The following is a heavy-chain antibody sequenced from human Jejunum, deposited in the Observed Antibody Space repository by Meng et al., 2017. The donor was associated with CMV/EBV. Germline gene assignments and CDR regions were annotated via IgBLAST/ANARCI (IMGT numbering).Heavy chain of an antibody. Sequence: SSYAMRWVRQAPGKGLEWVSAISDSGTSTFYADSVKGRFAISRDNSKNTLYLQMNSLRAEDTAVYYCAKAPSPYCSNGVCYSFDYWGQGTLVTVSS. V-gene: IGHV3-23*01. CDR3: AKAPSPYCSNGVCYSFDY. CDR1: SSYA. CDR2: ISDSGTST. J-gene: IGHJ4*02. D-gene: IGHD2-8*01.